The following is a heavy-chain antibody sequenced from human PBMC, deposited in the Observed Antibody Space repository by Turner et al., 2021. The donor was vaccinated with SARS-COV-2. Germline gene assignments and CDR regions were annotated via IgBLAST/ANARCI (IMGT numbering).Heavy chain of an antibody. J-gene: IGHJ5*01. V-gene: IGHV3-30-3*01. CDR1: GFTFNTYA. CDR3: ARSRDGYIHS. CDR2: ITYDGSTK. D-gene: IGHD5-12*01. Sequence: QVQLVESGGGVVQPGRSLRLSCAASGFTFNTYAMHWVRQAPGKGLEWVAVITYDGSTKFYADSVKGGFTISRDNSKSSLYVQMNSLGVEDTAVYYCARSRDGYIHSWGQGTLVIVSS.